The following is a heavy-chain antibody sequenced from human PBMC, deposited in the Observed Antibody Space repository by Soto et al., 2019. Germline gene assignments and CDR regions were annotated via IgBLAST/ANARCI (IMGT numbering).Heavy chain of an antibody. CDR2: IIPIFGTA. CDR3: ARDRGEGFRAVVVVWELDY. Sequence: QVQLVQSGAEVKKPGSSVKVSCKASGGTFSSYAISWVRQAPGQGLEWMGGIIPIFGTANYAQKFQGRVTITADESTSTAYMELSSLRSEDTAVYYCARDRGEGFRAVVVVWELDYWGQGTLVTVSS. V-gene: IGHV1-69*12. CDR1: GGTFSSYA. J-gene: IGHJ4*02. D-gene: IGHD2-15*01.